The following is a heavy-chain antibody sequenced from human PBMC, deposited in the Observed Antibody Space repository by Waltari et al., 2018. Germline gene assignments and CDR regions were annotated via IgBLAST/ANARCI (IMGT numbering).Heavy chain of an antibody. J-gene: IGHJ4*02. CDR3: ARGGIAAAADFDY. CDR2: ISSHGSNR. V-gene: IGHV3-30*03. Sequence: QVQLVASGGGVVQPGRSLRLSCAASGIIFTNYAMHWVRQAPGKGLEWVAIISSHGSNRYYADSVKGRFTISRDSSKNTLFLQMNSLRGEDTAVYYCARGGIAAAADFDYWGQGTLVTVSS. CDR1: GIIFTNYA. D-gene: IGHD6-13*01.